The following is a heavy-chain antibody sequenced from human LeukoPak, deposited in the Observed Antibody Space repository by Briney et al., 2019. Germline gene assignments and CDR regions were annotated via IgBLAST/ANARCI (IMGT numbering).Heavy chain of an antibody. CDR2: IYPGDSDT. D-gene: IGHD5-12*01. J-gene: IGHJ4*02. CDR1: GYSFTTYW. CDR3: ARAGYSGYTFDY. V-gene: IGHV5-51*01. Sequence: GESLKISCRGSGYSFTTYWIGWVRQMPGKGLEWVGIIYPGDSDTRYRPSFQGQVTISADKSISAAYLQWNSLKASDTAMYYCARAGYSGYTFDYWGQGTLATVSS.